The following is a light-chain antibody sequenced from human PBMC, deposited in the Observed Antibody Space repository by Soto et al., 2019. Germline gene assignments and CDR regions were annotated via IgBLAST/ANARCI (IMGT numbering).Light chain of an antibody. CDR2: EVT. CDR1: NSDGGGHNF. V-gene: IGLV2-14*01. Sequence: QSALTQPASVSGSPGQSITISCTGTNSDGGGHNFVSWYQQHPVKAPKVLIYEVTNRPSGVSARFSGSKSGNTASLTISALQAEDEADYYCCSYTNRNTLVFGTGTKVTVL. CDR3: CSYTNRNTLV. J-gene: IGLJ1*01.